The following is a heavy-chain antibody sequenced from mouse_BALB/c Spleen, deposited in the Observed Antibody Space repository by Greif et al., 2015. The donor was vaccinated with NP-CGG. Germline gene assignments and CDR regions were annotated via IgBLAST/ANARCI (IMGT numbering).Heavy chain of an antibody. J-gene: IGHJ4*01. CDR1: GFSLTSYG. V-gene: IGHV2-9*02. Sequence: VKVVDSGPGLVAPSQSLSITCTVSGFSLTSYGVHWVRQPPGKGLEWLGVIWAGGSTNYNSALMSRLSISKDNSKSQVFLKMNSLQTDDTAMYYCARDLEDYAMDYWGQGTSVTVSS. CDR2: IWAGGST. CDR3: ARDLEDYAMDY.